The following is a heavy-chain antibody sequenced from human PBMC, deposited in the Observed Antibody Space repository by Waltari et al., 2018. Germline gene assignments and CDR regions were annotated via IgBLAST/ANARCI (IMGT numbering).Heavy chain of an antibody. Sequence: QVQLQESGPGLVKPSETLSLRCTVSGGSISGYYWSWVRQPAGKGLEWIGCIYTSGSTNYNPSLKSRVTMSVDTSNNQFSLTLSSVAAADTAVYYCARDGRGGGATTYDYYYMDVWGKGTTVTVSS. CDR2: IYTSGST. D-gene: IGHD3-16*01. J-gene: IGHJ6*03. V-gene: IGHV4-4*07. CDR1: GGSISGYY. CDR3: ARDGRGGGATTYDYYYMDV.